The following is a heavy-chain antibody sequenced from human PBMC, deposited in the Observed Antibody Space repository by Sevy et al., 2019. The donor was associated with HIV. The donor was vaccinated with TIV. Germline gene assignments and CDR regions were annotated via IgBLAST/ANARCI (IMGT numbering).Heavy chain of an antibody. CDR3: TTETGVRFQH. V-gene: IGHV3-15*01. CDR2: IKSKTDGGTT. J-gene: IGHJ1*01. CDR1: GFTFSKAW. D-gene: IGHD1-1*01. Sequence: GGSLRLSCAASGFTFSKAWMSWVRQAPGKGLEWVGRIKSKTDGGTTDYAAPVKGRFTISRDDSKNTLSVQMNSLKIEDTAVYYCTTETGVRFQHWGQGTLVTVSS.